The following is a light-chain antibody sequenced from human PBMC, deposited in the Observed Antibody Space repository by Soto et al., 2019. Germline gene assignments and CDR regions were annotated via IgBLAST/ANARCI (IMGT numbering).Light chain of an antibody. J-gene: IGLJ1*01. CDR3: KSYAGSNNYV. CDR1: KNDVGFYDF. V-gene: IGLV2-8*01. Sequence: QSALTQPPSASGSPGQSVTISCTGTKNDVGFYDFVSWYQHHPGKAPRLIIYEVVQRPSGVPDRFSGSKSGNTASLTVSGLQAADEADYFCKSYAGSNNYVFGSGTKVTVL. CDR2: EVV.